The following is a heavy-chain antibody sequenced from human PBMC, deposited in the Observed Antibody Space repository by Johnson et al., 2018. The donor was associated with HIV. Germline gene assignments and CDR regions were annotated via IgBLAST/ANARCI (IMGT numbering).Heavy chain of an antibody. CDR1: GFRFDDYA. J-gene: IGHJ3*02. CDR3: AKDRVPWFGELPWAFDTFDI. Sequence: VQVVESGGGLIQPGRSLRLSCAASGFRFDDYAIHWVRQIPGKGLEWVSGISWNSGSIDYADSVKGRFTISRDNAKNSLYLQMNSLRPEDTALYYCAKDRVPWFGELPWAFDTFDIWGQGTMVTVSS. CDR2: ISWNSGSI. V-gene: IGHV3-9*01. D-gene: IGHD3-10*01.